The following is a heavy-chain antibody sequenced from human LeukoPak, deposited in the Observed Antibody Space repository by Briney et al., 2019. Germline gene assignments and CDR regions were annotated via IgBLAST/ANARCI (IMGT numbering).Heavy chain of an antibody. CDR1: GSTFSSYW. CDR2: INSDGSST. Sequence: GWSLPVPCAASGSTFSSYWMHWVRQAPGKGLVWVSRINSDGSSTKYADSVKGRFTMSRDNAKNTLYLQMNSLRAEDTALYYCVRRQTSTSGFDQWGQGNLVTVSS. V-gene: IGHV3-74*03. D-gene: IGHD6-6*01. CDR3: VRRQTSTSGFDQ. J-gene: IGHJ4*02.